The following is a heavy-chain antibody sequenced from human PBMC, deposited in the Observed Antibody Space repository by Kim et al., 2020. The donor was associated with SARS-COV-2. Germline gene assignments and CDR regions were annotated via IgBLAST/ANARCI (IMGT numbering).Heavy chain of an antibody. Sequence: SETLSLTCTVSGGSISSSSYYWGWIRQPPGKGLEWIGSIYYSGSTYYNPSLKSRVTISVDTSKNQFSLKLSSVTAADTAVYYCASRRHCGGDCRRPGLRDIDYWGQGTLVTVSS. CDR1: GGSISSSSYY. CDR2: IYYSGST. J-gene: IGHJ4*02. D-gene: IGHD2-21*02. V-gene: IGHV4-39*01. CDR3: ASRRHCGGDCRRPGLRDIDY.